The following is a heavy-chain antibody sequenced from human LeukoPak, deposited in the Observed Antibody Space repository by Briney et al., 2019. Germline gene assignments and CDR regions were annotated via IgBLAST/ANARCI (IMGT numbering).Heavy chain of an antibody. CDR2: IYHSGST. J-gene: IGHJ4*02. CDR3: ARAGITMVYGYFDY. Sequence: SETLSLTCTVSGGSISSGGYYWSWIRQPPGKGLEWIGYIYHSGSTYYNPSLKSRVTISVDRSKNQFSLKLSSVTAADTAVYYCARAGITMVYGYFDYWGQGTLVTVSS. V-gene: IGHV4-30-2*01. D-gene: IGHD3-10*01. CDR1: GGSISSGGYY.